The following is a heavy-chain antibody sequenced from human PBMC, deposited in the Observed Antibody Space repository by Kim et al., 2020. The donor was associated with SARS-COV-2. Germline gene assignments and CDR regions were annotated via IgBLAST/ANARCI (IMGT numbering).Heavy chain of an antibody. Sequence: GGSLRLSCAASGFSFSTYDMSWVRQAPDKGLEWVSAITGRGGSTFYADSVKGRFIISRDNSRNTLFLQLNSLRAEDTALYYCAREYTRRVDYWGQGTLVTVSS. CDR1: GFSFSTYD. CDR2: ITGRGGST. V-gene: IGHV3-23*01. D-gene: IGHD1-1*01. CDR3: AREYTRRVDY. J-gene: IGHJ4*02.